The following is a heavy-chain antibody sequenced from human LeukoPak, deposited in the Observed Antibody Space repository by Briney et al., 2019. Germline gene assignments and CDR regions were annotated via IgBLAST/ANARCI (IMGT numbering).Heavy chain of an antibody. J-gene: IGHJ4*02. Sequence: ASVEVSCKASGYTFTGYYMHWVRQAPGQGLEWMGWINPNSGGTNYAQKFQGRVTMTRDTSISTAYMELSRLRSDDTAVYYCARDLRNYYDSSGYQPFDYWGQGTLVTVSS. CDR3: ARDLRNYYDSSGYQPFDY. D-gene: IGHD3-22*01. CDR1: GYTFTGYY. CDR2: INPNSGGT. V-gene: IGHV1-2*02.